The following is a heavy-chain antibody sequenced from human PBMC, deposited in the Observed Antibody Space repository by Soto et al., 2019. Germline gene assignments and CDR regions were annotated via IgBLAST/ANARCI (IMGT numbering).Heavy chain of an antibody. CDR3: ARHGWQLGIEH. V-gene: IGHV5-51*01. Sequence: GESLTISCKGSGYTFMSYWIGWVRQMPGKGLEWMGIIYPGDSDTKYSPSFQGHVTLSADKSINTVYLHWNSLKASDTAIYYCARHGWQLGIEHWAQGSLVTFAS. CDR1: GYTFMSYW. D-gene: IGHD6-6*01. CDR2: IYPGDSDT. J-gene: IGHJ4*02.